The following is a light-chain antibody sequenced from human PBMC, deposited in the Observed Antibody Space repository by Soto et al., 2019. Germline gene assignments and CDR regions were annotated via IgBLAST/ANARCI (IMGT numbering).Light chain of an antibody. V-gene: IGKV3-11*01. Sequence: ENVLTQSAGTLSLSPGERATLSCRASQSVSVYLAWYQQKPGQAPRLLISDASDRAAGVPVRFSGSGSGTDFTLTISSLEPEDFAVYYCQQRSNWPRTFGQGTKVDIK. J-gene: IGKJ1*01. CDR1: QSVSVY. CDR2: DAS. CDR3: QQRSNWPRT.